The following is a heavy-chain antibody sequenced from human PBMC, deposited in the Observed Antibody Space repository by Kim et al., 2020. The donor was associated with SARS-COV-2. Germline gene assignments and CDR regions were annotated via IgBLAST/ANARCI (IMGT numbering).Heavy chain of an antibody. V-gene: IGHV1-3*01. CDR3: ASTYSSSWDGGYYYGMDV. J-gene: IGHJ6*02. Sequence: ASVKVSCQASGYTFTSYAMHWVRQAPGQRLEWMGWINAGNGNTKYSQKFQGRVTITRDTSASTAYMELSSLRSEDTAVYYCASTYSSSWDGGYYYGMDVWGQGTTVTVSS. D-gene: IGHD6-13*01. CDR2: INAGNGNT. CDR1: GYTFTSYA.